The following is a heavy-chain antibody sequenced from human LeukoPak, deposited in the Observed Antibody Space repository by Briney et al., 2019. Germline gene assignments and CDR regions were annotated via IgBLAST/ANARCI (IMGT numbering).Heavy chain of an antibody. CDR3: ARGGLRRERNWIDP. D-gene: IGHD4-23*01. Sequence: SETLSLTCAVYGGSFSGYYWSWIRQPPGKGLEWIGEINHSGSTNYNPSLKSRVTISVDTSKNQFSLKLSSVTAADTAVYYCARGGLRRERNWIDPWGQGTLVTVSS. J-gene: IGHJ5*02. V-gene: IGHV4-34*01. CDR1: GGSFSGYY. CDR2: INHSGST.